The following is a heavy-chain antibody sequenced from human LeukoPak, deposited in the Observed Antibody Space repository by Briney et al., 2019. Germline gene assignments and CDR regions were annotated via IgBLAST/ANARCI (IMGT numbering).Heavy chain of an antibody. D-gene: IGHD3-22*01. CDR3: ARVFYDSSGYYFLNAFDI. CDR2: IYPGDSDT. V-gene: IGHV5-51*01. J-gene: IGHJ3*02. Sequence: PGESLKISCKGSGYSFTSYWIGWVRQMPGKGLEWMGIIYPGDSDTRYSPSFQGQVTISADKSISTAYLQWSSLKASDTAMYYCARVFYDSSGYYFLNAFDIWGQGTMVTVSS. CDR1: GYSFTSYW.